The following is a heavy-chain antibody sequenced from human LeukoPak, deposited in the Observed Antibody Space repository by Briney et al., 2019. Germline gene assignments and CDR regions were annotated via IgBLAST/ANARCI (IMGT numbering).Heavy chain of an antibody. CDR2: ISAYNGNT. D-gene: IGHD3-10*01. Sequence: ASVKVSCKASGYTFTSYGISWVRQAPGQGLEWMGWISAYNGNTNYARKLQGRVTMTTDTSTSTAYMELSSLRSEDTAVYYCARDRGGGRNLNWFDPWGQGTLVTVSS. CDR3: ARDRGGGRNLNWFDP. V-gene: IGHV1-18*01. CDR1: GYTFTSYG. J-gene: IGHJ5*02.